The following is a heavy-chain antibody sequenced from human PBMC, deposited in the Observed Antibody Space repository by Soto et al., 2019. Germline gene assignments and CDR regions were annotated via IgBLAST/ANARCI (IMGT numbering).Heavy chain of an antibody. CDR2: INHSGST. J-gene: IGHJ4*02. Sequence: SETLSLTCAVYGGSFSGYYWSWIRQPPGKGLEWIGEINHSGSTNYNPSLKSRVTISVDTSKNQFSLKLSSVTAADTAVYYCARGRETAAAGYYFDYWGQGTLVTVSS. CDR3: ARGRETAAAGYYFDY. D-gene: IGHD6-13*01. V-gene: IGHV4-34*01. CDR1: GGSFSGYY.